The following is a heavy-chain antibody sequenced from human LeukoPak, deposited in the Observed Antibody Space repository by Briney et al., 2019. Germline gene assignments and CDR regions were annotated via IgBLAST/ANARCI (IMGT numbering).Heavy chain of an antibody. D-gene: IGHD6-13*01. CDR2: ITPIFGTA. CDR3: ARSAADPPGYYYYYMDV. V-gene: IGHV1-69*06. Sequence: GASVTVSCKASGGTFSSYAISWVRQAPGQGLEWMGGITPIFGTANYAQKFQGRVTITADKSTSTAYMELSSLRSEDTAVYYCARSAADPPGYYYYYMDVWGKGTTVTVSS. CDR1: GGTFSSYA. J-gene: IGHJ6*03.